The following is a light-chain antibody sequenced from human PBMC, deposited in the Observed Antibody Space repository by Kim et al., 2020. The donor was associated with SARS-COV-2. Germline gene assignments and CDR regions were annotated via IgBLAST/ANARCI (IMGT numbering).Light chain of an antibody. CDR3: QQYGDSPLYS. Sequence: QKQIEQAPRLLIHGPSNCATGVPERFSGSASGTDFTLTISRLEPEDFAVSYCQQYGDSPLYSFGQGTKLEI. J-gene: IGKJ2*03. CDR2: GPS. V-gene: IGKV3-20*01.